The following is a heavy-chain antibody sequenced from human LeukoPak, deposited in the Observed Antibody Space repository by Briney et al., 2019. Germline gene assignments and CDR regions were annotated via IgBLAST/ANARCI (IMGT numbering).Heavy chain of an antibody. Sequence: PSGTLSLTCAVSGGSISSSNWWSWVRQPPGKGLEWIGEIYHSGSTNYNPSLKSRVTISVDKSKNQFSLKLSSVTAADTAVYYCARVSPYYYDSSGYFDYWGQGTLVTVSS. V-gene: IGHV4-4*02. CDR2: IYHSGST. CDR3: ARVSPYYYDSSGYFDY. CDR1: GGSISSSNW. J-gene: IGHJ4*02. D-gene: IGHD3-22*01.